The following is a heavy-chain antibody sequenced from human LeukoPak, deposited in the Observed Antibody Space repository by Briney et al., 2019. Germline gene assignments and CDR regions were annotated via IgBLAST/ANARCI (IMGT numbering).Heavy chain of an antibody. CDR2: IYYSGST. J-gene: IGHJ4*02. D-gene: IGHD4-17*01. CDR1: GGSISSGGYY. CDR3: ARRRLRPSIIIDY. Sequence: PSETLSLTCTVSGGSISSGGYYWSWIRQHPGKGLEWIGYIYYSGSTYYNPPLKSRVTISVDTSKNQFSLKLSSVTAADTAVYYCARRRLRPSIIIDYWGQGTLVTVSS. V-gene: IGHV4-31*03.